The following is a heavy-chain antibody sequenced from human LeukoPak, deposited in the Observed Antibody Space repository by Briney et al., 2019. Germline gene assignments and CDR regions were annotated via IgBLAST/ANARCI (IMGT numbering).Heavy chain of an antibody. D-gene: IGHD3-10*01. CDR2: ISSSSSYI. J-gene: IGHJ5*02. Sequence: GGSLRLSCAASGFAFSSYSMNWVRQAPGKGLEWVSSISSSSSYIYYADSVKGRFTISRDNAKNSLYLQMNSLRAEDTAVYYCARGYSGSGSYWFDPWGQGTLVTVSS. V-gene: IGHV3-21*04. CDR3: ARGYSGSGSYWFDP. CDR1: GFAFSSYS.